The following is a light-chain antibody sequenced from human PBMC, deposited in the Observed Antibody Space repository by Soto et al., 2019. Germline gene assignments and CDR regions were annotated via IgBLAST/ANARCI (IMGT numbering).Light chain of an antibody. J-gene: IGLJ1*01. V-gene: IGLV2-11*01. CDR3: SSYTSSSTKGV. CDR1: SSDVGRYDY. CDR2: DVT. Sequence: QSVLTQPRSVSASPGQSVTISCTGTSSDVGRYDYVSWYQQHPGKAPKLIVYDVTERPSGVPDRFSGSKSGNTASLTISGLQAEDEADYYCSSYTSSSTKGVFGTGTKVTVL.